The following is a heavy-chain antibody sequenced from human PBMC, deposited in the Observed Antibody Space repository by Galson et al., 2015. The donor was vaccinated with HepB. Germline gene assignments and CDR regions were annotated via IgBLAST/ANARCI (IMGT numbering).Heavy chain of an antibody. J-gene: IGHJ5*02. Sequence: SVKVSCKASGYTFTSYAMNWVRQAPGQGLEWMGWINTNTGNPTYAQGFTGRFVLSLDTSVSTAYLQISSLKAEDTAVYYCARCRITMVRGVICWFDPWGQGTLVTVSS. CDR1: GYTFTSYA. CDR2: INTNTGNP. CDR3: ARCRITMVRGVICWFDP. D-gene: IGHD3-10*01. V-gene: IGHV7-4-1*02.